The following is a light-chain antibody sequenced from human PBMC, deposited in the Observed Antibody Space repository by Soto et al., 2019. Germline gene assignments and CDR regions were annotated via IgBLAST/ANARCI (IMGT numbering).Light chain of an antibody. J-gene: IGKJ3*01. CDR1: QTISSY. CDR2: AAS. CDR3: QQTYITPPFT. Sequence: DIQMPQSPSSLSASVGDRVTITCRASQTISSYLNWYQQKPGKAPKLLVYAASSLQSGVPSRFSGSESGTDFTLTISSLQPEDFATYSCQQTYITPPFTFGPGTKVDI. V-gene: IGKV1-39*01.